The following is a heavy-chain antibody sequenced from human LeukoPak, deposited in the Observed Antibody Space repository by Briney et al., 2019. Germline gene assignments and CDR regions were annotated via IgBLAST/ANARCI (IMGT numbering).Heavy chain of an antibody. CDR1: GFTFSSYG. V-gene: IGHV3-30*02. D-gene: IGHD2-2*01. CDR2: IRYEGSNK. J-gene: IGHJ4*02. Sequence: GGSLRLSCAASGFTFSSYGMHWVRQAPGKGLEWVAFIRYEGSNKYYADSVKGRFTISRDNSKNTLYLQMNSLRAEDTAVYYCAKGSRLGYCSSTSCPARYWGQGTLVTVSS. CDR3: AKGSRLGYCSSTSCPARY.